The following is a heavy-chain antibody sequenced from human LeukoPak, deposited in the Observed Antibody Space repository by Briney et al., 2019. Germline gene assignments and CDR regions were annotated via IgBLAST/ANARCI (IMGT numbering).Heavy chain of an antibody. V-gene: IGHV4-39*07. CDR1: GGSISSSTYN. Sequence: SETLSLTCTVSGGSISSSTYNWGWIRQPPGKGLEWIGSIYYSGSTHYNPSLKSRVTISVDSSKSQCSLKLSSVTAADTAVYYCARVSVVGATPSFDYWAREPWSPSPQ. J-gene: IGHJ4*02. D-gene: IGHD1-26*01. CDR2: IYYSGST. CDR3: ARVSVVGATPSFDY.